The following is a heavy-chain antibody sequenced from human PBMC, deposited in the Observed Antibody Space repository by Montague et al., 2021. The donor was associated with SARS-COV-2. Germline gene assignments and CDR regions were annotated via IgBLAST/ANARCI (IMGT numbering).Heavy chain of an antibody. CDR3: ARTYYYGSGSYYTYDFDY. J-gene: IGHJ4*02. Sequence: PALVKPTQTLTLTCTFSGFSLSTSGMCVSWIRQPPGKALEWLALIDWDDDKYYSTSLKTRLTISKYTSKNQVVLTMTNMDPVDTATYYCARTYYYGSGSYYTYDFDYWGQGTLVTVSS. V-gene: IGHV2-70*01. CDR2: IDWDDDK. D-gene: IGHD3-10*01. CDR1: GFSLSTSGMC.